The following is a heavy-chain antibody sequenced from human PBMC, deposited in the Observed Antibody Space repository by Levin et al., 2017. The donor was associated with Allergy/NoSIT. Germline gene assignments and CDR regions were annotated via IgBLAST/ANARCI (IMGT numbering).Heavy chain of an antibody. CDR2: IYYSGST. V-gene: IGHV4-59*01. Sequence: SETLSLTCTVSGGSISSYYWSWIRQPPGKGLEWIGYIYYSGSTNYNPSLKSRVTISVDTSKNQFSLKLSSVTAADTAVYYCARSGANWRGFVAFDIWGQGTMVTVSS. CDR3: ARSGANWRGFVAFDI. D-gene: IGHD4/OR15-4a*01. CDR1: GGSISSYY. J-gene: IGHJ3*02.